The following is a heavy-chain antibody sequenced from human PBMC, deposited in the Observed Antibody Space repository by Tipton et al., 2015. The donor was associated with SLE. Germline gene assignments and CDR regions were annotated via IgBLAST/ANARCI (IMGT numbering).Heavy chain of an antibody. Sequence: RSLILSCAASGFTFSGYAMHGVRQDPGKGLEWLAGIWYDESQKYQGDSVKGRFTISRDNTKNTLYLQMNSLRAEDTAVYYCAREGWYPDAFDIWGQGTMVTVSS. J-gene: IGHJ3*02. D-gene: IGHD2-15*01. V-gene: IGHV3-30*04. CDR1: GFTFSGYA. CDR3: AREGWYPDAFDI. CDR2: IWYDESQK.